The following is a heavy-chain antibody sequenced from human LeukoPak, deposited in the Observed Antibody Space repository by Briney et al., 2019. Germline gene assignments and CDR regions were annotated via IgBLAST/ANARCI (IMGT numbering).Heavy chain of an antibody. CDR3: ARGSYSSSWYCDY. J-gene: IGHJ4*02. Sequence: GGSLRLSCAASGFTFSSYSMNWVRQAPGKGLEWVSYISSSSSTIYYADSVKGRFTISRDNAKNSVYLQMNSLRPEDTAVYYCARGSYSSSWYCDYWGQGTLVTVSS. CDR1: GFTFSSYS. V-gene: IGHV3-48*01. CDR2: ISSSSSTI. D-gene: IGHD6-13*01.